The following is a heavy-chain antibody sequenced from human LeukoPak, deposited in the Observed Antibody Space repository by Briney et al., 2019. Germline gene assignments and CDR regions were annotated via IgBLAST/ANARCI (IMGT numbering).Heavy chain of an antibody. V-gene: IGHV3-30*18. CDR1: GFTFSSYG. CDR2: ISYDGSNK. CDR3: AKAPIAVAASY. J-gene: IGHJ4*02. D-gene: IGHD6-13*01. Sequence: GGSLRLSCAASGFTFSSYGMHWVRQAPGKGLEWVAVISYDGSNKYYADSVKGRFTISRDNSKNTLYLQMNSLRAEDTAVYYCAKAPIAVAASYWGQGTLVTVSS.